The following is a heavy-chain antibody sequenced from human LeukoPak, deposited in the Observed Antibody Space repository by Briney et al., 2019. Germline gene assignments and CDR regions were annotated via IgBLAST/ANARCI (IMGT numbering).Heavy chain of an antibody. CDR1: GGSISSGDYY. CDR2: IYYSGST. V-gene: IGHV4-30-4*01. D-gene: IGHD2-2*01. CDR3: ARVFSNCSSTSCYDYYYGMDV. Sequence: SQTLSLTCTVSGGSISSGDYYWSWIRQPPGKGLEWIGYIYYSGSTYYNPSLKSRVTISVDTSKNQFSLKLSSVTAADTAVYYCARVFSNCSSTSCYDYYYGMDVWGQGTTVTVSS. J-gene: IGHJ6*02.